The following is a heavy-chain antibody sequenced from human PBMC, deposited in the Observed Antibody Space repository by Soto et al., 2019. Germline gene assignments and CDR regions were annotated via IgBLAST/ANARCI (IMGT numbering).Heavy chain of an antibody. V-gene: IGHV1-3*01. D-gene: IGHD3-22*01. CDR3: ATAPIPYYYDSSGYYPAPFDY. Sequence: GASVKVSCKASGYTFTSYAIHWVRQAPGQRLEWMGWINAGNGNTKYSQKFQGRVTITRDTSASTAYMELSSLRSEDTAVYYCATAPIPYYYDSSGYYPAPFDYWGQGTLVTVSS. J-gene: IGHJ4*02. CDR1: GYTFTSYA. CDR2: INAGNGNT.